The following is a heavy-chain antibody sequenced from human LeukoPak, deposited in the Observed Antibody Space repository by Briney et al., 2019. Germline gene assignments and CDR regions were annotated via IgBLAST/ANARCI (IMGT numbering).Heavy chain of an antibody. D-gene: IGHD6-13*01. J-gene: IGHJ4*02. CDR2: IYYSGST. V-gene: IGHV4-39*01. CDR3: ARHQRGRIAAAGYFDY. Sequence: SETLSLTCTVSGGSISSSSYYWDWIRQPPGKGLEWIGSIYYSGSTYYNPSLKSRVTISVDTSKNQFSLKLSSVTAADTAVYYCARHQRGRIAAAGYFDYWGQGTLVTVSS. CDR1: GGSISSSSYY.